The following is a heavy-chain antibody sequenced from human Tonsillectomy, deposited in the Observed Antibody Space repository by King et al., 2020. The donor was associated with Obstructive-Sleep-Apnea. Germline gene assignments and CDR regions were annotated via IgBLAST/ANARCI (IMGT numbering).Heavy chain of an antibody. J-gene: IGHJ4*02. V-gene: IGHV3-23*04. CDR2: ISGTGEIT. Sequence: DVQLVESGGGLLQPGGSLRLSCTASGFTFSNYVMSWVRQAPGKGLDWVSGISGTGEITYYAESVKGRFTVSRDNSKNTLYLQMNSLRVEDTAIYFCAKGREIGSPLYYFDSWGQGALVTVSS. D-gene: IGHD5-24*01. CDR1: GFTFSNYV. CDR3: AKGREIGSPLYYFDS.